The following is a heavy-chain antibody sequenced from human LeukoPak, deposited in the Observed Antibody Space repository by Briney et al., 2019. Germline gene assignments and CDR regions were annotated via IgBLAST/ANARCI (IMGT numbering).Heavy chain of an antibody. D-gene: IGHD3-3*01. CDR3: TTVSRFLEWSDN. Sequence: KAGGSRRLSCAASGFSLSNAWMGWVRQAAGKGMEWVGRVKSKIDGGTTDYAAPVKGRFTISTDDSKSTLYLQMNSLKNEDTAVYYCTTVSRFLEWSDNWGQGTLVTVSS. CDR2: VKSKIDGGTT. CDR1: GFSLSNAW. V-gene: IGHV3-15*01. J-gene: IGHJ4*02.